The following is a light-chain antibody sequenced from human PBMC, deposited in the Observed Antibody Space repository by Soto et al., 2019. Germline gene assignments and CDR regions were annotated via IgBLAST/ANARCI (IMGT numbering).Light chain of an antibody. CDR2: EVT. V-gene: IGLV2-14*01. J-gene: IGLJ1*01. CDR1: SSDVGGFNY. CDR3: SSYTSSSTFV. Sequence: QSALTQPASVSGSPGQSITISCTGTSSDVGGFNYVSWFQQHPGEAPKLMIYEVTNRPSGVPSRFSGSRSGNTASLTISGIQAEDEADYYCSSYTSSSTFVFGTGTKLTVL.